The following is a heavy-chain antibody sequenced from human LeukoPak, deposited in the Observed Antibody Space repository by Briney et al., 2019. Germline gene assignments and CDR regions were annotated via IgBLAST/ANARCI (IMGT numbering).Heavy chain of an antibody. D-gene: IGHD3-22*01. CDR3: ARGRVDYYDSSGYYNWFDP. J-gene: IGHJ5*02. Sequence: ALVKVSCKASGYTFTGYYMHWVRQAPGQGLEWMGWINPNSGGTNYAQKFQGRVTMTRDTSISTAYMELNRLRSDDTAVYYCARGRVDYYDSSGYYNWFDPWGQGTLVTVSS. CDR1: GYTFTGYY. CDR2: INPNSGGT. V-gene: IGHV1-2*02.